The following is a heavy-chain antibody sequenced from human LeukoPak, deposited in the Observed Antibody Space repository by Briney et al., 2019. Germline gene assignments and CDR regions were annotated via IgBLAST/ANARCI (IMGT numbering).Heavy chain of an antibody. CDR3: ARVVVVAARGRYNWFDP. CDR2: IKQDGSEK. D-gene: IGHD2-15*01. Sequence: GGSLRLSCAASGFTFSSYGMHWVRQAPGKGLEWVANIKQDGSEKYYVDSVKGRFTISRDNAKNSLYLQMNSLRAEDTAVYYCARVVVVAARGRYNWFDPWGQGTLVTVSS. J-gene: IGHJ5*02. V-gene: IGHV3-7*01. CDR1: GFTFSSYG.